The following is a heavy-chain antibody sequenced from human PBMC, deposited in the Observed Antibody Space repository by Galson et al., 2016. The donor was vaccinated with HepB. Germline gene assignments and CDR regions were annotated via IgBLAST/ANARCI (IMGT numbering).Heavy chain of an antibody. Sequence: SLRLSCAASGFIFDDYALHWVRQVPGKGLEWVAVISWNSRHIGYADSVQGRFTISRDNAKNILYLQMSSLRADDTAFYFCTRDPNAGGPSYFDSWGQGTLVTVSA. CDR3: TRDPNAGGPSYFDS. CDR2: ISWNSRHI. J-gene: IGHJ4*02. V-gene: IGHV3-9*01. D-gene: IGHD3-16*01. CDR1: GFIFDDYA.